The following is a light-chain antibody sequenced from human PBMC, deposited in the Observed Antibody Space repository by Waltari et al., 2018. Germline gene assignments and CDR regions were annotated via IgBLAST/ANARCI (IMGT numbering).Light chain of an antibody. CDR1: QTVLYRDNNKNY. Sequence: DIVMTQSPDSLAVSLGERATINCKSSQTVLYRDNNKNYLTWYQQKPGQPPKLLFPWASIRESGVPDRVSASGSGTDFTLTISSLQAEDVAVYYCHQHYTTPWTFGQGTKVEI. CDR2: WAS. J-gene: IGKJ1*01. V-gene: IGKV4-1*01. CDR3: HQHYTTPWT.